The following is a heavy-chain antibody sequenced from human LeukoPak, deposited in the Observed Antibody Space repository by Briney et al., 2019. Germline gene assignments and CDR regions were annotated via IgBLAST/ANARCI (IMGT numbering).Heavy chain of an antibody. CDR1: GFTFRDYW. CDR2: IQSDGNEK. CDR3: ARSTAGFDH. D-gene: IGHD1-1*01. V-gene: IGHV3-7*01. Sequence: GGSLRLSCGASGFTFRDYWMSWVRQAPGKGLEWVANIQSDGNEKNYIDSVQGRFTISRDNAKNSLYLQMNSLRAEDTAVYYCARSTAGFDHWGQGTLVTVSS. J-gene: IGHJ4*02.